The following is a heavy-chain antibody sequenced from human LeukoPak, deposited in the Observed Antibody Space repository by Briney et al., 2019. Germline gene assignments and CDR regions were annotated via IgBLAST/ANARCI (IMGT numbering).Heavy chain of an antibody. CDR2: IYTSGST. CDR1: GGSMSSYY. V-gene: IGHV4-4*07. J-gene: IGHJ6*03. CDR3: ARVGHLISTISLYYYYMDV. D-gene: IGHD1-1*01. Sequence: SETLSLTCTVSGGSMSSYYWSWIRQPAGKGLEWIGRIYTSGSTNYNPSLKSRVTMSVDTSKNQFSLKLSSVTAADTAVYYCARVGHLISTISLYYYYMDVWGKGTTVTVSS.